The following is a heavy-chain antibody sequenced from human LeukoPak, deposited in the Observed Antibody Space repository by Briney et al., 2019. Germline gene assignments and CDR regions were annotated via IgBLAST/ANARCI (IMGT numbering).Heavy chain of an antibody. CDR2: SHGSGST. CDR3: ARDGDYDSGVFDV. Sequence: PSETLSLPCNVSGVSINIYYWSWLRQTPGKGLEWIGRSHGSGSTNYNPSLKNRVTISIDKSKKSLSLRLTSVTAADTALYFCARDGDYDSGVFDVWGQGTLVTVSS. CDR1: GVSINIYY. V-gene: IGHV4-4*07. D-gene: IGHD3-22*01. J-gene: IGHJ4*02.